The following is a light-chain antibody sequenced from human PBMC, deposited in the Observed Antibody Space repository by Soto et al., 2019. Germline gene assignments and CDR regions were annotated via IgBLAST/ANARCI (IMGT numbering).Light chain of an antibody. J-gene: IGLJ1*01. CDR1: KLGDKY. Sequence: SYELTQPPSVPVSPGQTASITCSGDKLGDKYASWYQQKPGQSPVLVIYQDSKRPSGIPERFSGSNSGNTATLTISGTQAMDEADYYCQAWDSSTGVFGTGTKLTVL. CDR3: QAWDSSTGV. V-gene: IGLV3-1*01. CDR2: QDS.